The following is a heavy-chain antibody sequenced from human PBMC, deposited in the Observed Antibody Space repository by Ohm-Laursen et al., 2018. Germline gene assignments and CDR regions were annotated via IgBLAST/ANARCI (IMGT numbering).Heavy chain of an antibody. Sequence: SDTLSLTCTVSGASISSTSSYWGWIRQPPGKGLDWIGTIYYSGTTYYNTSLKSRVTISVDTSKNQFSLKLSSVTAADTAVYYCAREFTPGYSSGWYDEEALYYYYGMDVWGQGTTVTVSS. D-gene: IGHD6-19*01. V-gene: IGHV4-39*07. CDR1: GASISSTSSY. J-gene: IGHJ6*02. CDR2: IYYSGTT. CDR3: AREFTPGYSSGWYDEEALYYYYGMDV.